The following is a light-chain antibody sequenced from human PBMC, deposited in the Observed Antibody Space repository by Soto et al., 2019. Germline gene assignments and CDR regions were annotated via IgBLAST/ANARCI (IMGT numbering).Light chain of an antibody. V-gene: IGKV1-9*01. CDR2: DAS. CDR1: QVISSY. Sequence: DIQLTQSPSFLSASVGDGFTITCRASQVISSYLAWYQQKPGKAPKVLIYDASSLESGVPSRFSGSGSGTEFSLTISSLQPDDFATYYCQQYNHYWTFGQGTKVDIK. J-gene: IGKJ1*01. CDR3: QQYNHYWT.